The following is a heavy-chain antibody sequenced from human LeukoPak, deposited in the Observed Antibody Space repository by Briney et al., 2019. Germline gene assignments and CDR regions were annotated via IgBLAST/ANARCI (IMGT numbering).Heavy chain of an antibody. Sequence: GGSLRLSCAASGSTFSIYSMNWVSQAPGKGLEWVSSISSSSSYIYYADSVKGRFTISRDNAKNSLYLQMNSLRAEDTAVYYCAREEYSGSYYFDYWGQGTLVTVSS. V-gene: IGHV3-21*01. D-gene: IGHD1-26*01. J-gene: IGHJ4*02. CDR2: ISSSSSYI. CDR3: AREEYSGSYYFDY. CDR1: GSTFSIYS.